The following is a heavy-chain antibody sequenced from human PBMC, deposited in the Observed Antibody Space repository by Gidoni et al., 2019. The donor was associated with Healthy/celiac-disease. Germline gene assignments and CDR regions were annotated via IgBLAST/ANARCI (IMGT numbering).Heavy chain of an antibody. Sequence: QVQLVQSGAEVKKPGASVKVSCKASGYTFTSYAMHWVRQAPGQRLEWMGWINAGNGNTKYSQKFQGRVTITRDTSASTAYMELSSLRSEDTAVYYCARDSEQQLVHSGHPLSFDYWGQGTLVTVSS. CDR2: INAGNGNT. V-gene: IGHV1-3*01. J-gene: IGHJ4*02. CDR3: ARDSEQQLVHSGHPLSFDY. CDR1: GYTFTSYA. D-gene: IGHD6-13*01.